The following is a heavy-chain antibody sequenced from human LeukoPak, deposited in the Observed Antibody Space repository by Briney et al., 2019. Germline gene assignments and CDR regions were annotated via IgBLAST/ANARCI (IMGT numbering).Heavy chain of an antibody. CDR2: ISSSSSYI. V-gene: IGHV3-21*01. J-gene: IGHJ4*02. D-gene: IGHD4-17*01. Sequence: GGSLRLYCAASDFTFRSYSMNWVRQAPGPGLQWVLSISSSSSYIYYADSVKGRFTISRDNAKNSLCLQMNSLRAEDTAVYYCAREGRTVTTTAWGQGTMVTVSS. CDR1: DFTFRSYS. CDR3: AREGRTVTTTA.